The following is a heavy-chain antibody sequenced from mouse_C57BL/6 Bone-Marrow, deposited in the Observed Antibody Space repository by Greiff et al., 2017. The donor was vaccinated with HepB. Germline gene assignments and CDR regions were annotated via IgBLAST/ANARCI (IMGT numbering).Heavy chain of an antibody. V-gene: IGHV14-4*01. CDR1: GFNIKDDY. D-gene: IGHD1-1*01. Sequence: VQLQQSGAELVRPGASVKLSCTASGFNIKDDYMHWVKQRPEQGLEWIGWIDPENGDTEYASKFQGKATITADTSSNTAYLQLSSLTSEDTAVYYCTRLLRRRAMDYWGQGTSVTVSS. J-gene: IGHJ4*01. CDR3: TRLLRRRAMDY. CDR2: IDPENGDT.